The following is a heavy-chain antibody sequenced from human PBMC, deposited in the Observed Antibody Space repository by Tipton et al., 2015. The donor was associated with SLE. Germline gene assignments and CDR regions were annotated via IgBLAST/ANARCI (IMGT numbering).Heavy chain of an antibody. V-gene: IGHV4-61*08. CDR3: ARGVAERLGLDF. CDR1: GGPLSSTGYY. J-gene: IGHJ4*02. CDR2: IYTSGST. Sequence: TLSLTCTVSGGPLSSTGYYWSWIRQPPGKGLEWIGYIYTSGSTNYNPSLKSRVTMSVDPSKMQFSLNLNSVTAADTALYFCARGVAERLGLDFWGQGSLVTVSS. D-gene: IGHD6-19*01.